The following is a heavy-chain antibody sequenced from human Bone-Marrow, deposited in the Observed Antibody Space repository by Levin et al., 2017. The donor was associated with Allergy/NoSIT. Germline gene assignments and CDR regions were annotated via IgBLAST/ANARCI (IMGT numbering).Heavy chain of an antibody. CDR2: IDPNSGGT. V-gene: IGHV1-2*02. J-gene: IGHJ4*02. CDR3: ARTLIRYSDWLPPDY. D-gene: IGHD3-9*01. CDR1: GYNFNGFY. Sequence: GASVKVSCKTSGYNFNGFYMHWVRQAPGQGLEWMGWIDPNSGGTNYAQNFQDRVTMTRDTSINTAYMELSRLRSYDTAVYYCARTLIRYSDWLPPDYWGQGTLVTVSS.